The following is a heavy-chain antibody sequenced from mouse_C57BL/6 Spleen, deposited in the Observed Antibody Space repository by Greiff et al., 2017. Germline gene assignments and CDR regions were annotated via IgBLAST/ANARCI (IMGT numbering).Heavy chain of an antibody. V-gene: IGHV1-66*01. Sequence: QVQLQQSGPELVKPGASVKISCKASGYSFTSYYIHWVKQRPGQGLEWIGWIYPGSGNTKYNEKFKGKATLTADTSSSTAYMQLSSLTSEDSAVYYCARCYSNPELYAMDYWGQGTSVTVSS. D-gene: IGHD2-5*01. J-gene: IGHJ4*01. CDR2: IYPGSGNT. CDR3: ARCYSNPELYAMDY. CDR1: GYSFTSYY.